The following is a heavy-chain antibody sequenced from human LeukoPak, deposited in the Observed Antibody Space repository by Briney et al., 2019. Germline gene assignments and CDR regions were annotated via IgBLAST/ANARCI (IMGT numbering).Heavy chain of an antibody. D-gene: IGHD1-26*01. Sequence: GSLRLSCTASGFTFSSYAMSWVRQAPGKGLEWVSAISGSGGSTYSADSVKGRFTISRDNSKSTLYLQMNSLGAEDSAVYYCAKDGESGSYPDYWGQGTLVTVSS. V-gene: IGHV3-23*01. CDR2: ISGSGGST. CDR1: GFTFSSYA. J-gene: IGHJ4*02. CDR3: AKDGESGSYPDY.